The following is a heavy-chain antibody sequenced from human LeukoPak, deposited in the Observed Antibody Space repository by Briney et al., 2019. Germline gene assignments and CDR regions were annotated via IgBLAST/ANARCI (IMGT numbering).Heavy chain of an antibody. D-gene: IGHD1-26*01. CDR1: GGSFSGYY. CDR3: ASGGSYSY. CDR2: INHSGST. V-gene: IGHV4-34*01. J-gene: IGHJ1*01. Sequence: SETLSLTCAVYGGSFSGYYWSWIRQPPGKGLEWIGEINHSGSTNYNPSLKSRVTISVDTSKNQFSLKLSSVTAADTAVYYCASGGSYSYWGPGTLVTVSS.